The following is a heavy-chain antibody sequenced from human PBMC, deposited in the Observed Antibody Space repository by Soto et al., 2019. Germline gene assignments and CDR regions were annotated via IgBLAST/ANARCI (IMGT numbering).Heavy chain of an antibody. CDR1: GFTFSGYS. V-gene: IGHV3-21*01. Sequence: EVQLVESGGGLVKPGGSLRLSCAASGFTFSGYSMNWVRQAPGKGLEWVSSISSSSSSIYYADSVKGRFTISRDNAKNSLYLQMMSLRAENTAVYYCAVIGNSGYACHPDEYWGQGTLVTVSS. D-gene: IGHD5-12*01. CDR2: ISSSSSSI. CDR3: AVIGNSGYACHPDEY. J-gene: IGHJ4*02.